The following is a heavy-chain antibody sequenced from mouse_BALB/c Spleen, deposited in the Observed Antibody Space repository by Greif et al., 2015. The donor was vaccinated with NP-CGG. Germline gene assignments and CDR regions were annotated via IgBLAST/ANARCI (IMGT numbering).Heavy chain of an antibody. V-gene: IGHV7-3*02. CDR3: ARVWSYAMDY. CDR1: GFTFTDYY. Sequence: EVKVEESGGGLVQPGGSLRLSCATSGFTFTDYYMSWVRQPPGKALEWLGFIRNKANGYTTEYSASVKGRFTISRDNSQSILYLQMNTLRAEDSATYYCARVWSYAMDYWGQGTSVTVSS. CDR2: IRNKANGYTT. J-gene: IGHJ4*01.